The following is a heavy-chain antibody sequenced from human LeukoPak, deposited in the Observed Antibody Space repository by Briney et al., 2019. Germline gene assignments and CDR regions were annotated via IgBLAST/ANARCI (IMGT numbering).Heavy chain of an antibody. CDR1: GGSISSYY. Sequence: PSETLSLTCTVSGGSISSYYWSWIRQPPGKGLEWIGYIYYSGTTNYSPSLKSRVTISVDTSKNQFSLKLSSVTAADTAVYYCARGFSSGAFGYCSSTSCYNWFDPWGQGTLVTVSS. V-gene: IGHV4-59*01. D-gene: IGHD2-2*01. CDR2: IYYSGTT. J-gene: IGHJ5*02. CDR3: ARGFSSGAFGYCSSTSCYNWFDP.